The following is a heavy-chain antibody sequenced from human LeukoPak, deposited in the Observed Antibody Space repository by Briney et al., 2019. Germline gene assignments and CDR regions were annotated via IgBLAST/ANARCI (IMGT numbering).Heavy chain of an antibody. CDR3: VRDYRACFDY. CDR2: ISSSGSTI. J-gene: IGHJ4*02. D-gene: IGHD3-16*02. CDR1: GFTFSHYW. Sequence: GGSLRLSCAASGFTFSHYWMTWVRQAPGKGLEWVSYISSSGSTIYYADSVKGRFTISRDNAKNSLYLQMNSLRAEDTAVYYCVRDYRACFDYWGQGTLVTVSS. V-gene: IGHV3-11*01.